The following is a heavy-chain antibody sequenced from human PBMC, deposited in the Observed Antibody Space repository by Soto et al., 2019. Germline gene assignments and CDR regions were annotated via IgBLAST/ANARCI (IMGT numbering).Heavy chain of an antibody. D-gene: IGHD4-17*01. CDR3: XXXSRGDYGDYPDFDY. CDR2: IIPIFGTA. Sequence: QVQLVQSGAEVKKPGSSVKVSCKASGGTFSSYAISWVRQAPGQGLEWMGGIIPIFGTANYAQKFQGRVTITADESTSTAYMELSSLRSXDTXXXXXXXXSRGDYGDYPDFDYWGQGTLVTVSS. J-gene: IGHJ4*02. CDR1: GGTFSSYA. V-gene: IGHV1-69*01.